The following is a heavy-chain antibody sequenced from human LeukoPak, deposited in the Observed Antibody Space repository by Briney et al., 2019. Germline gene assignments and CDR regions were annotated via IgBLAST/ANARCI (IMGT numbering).Heavy chain of an antibody. Sequence: GSLRLSCAASGFTFSSYWMSWVRQAPGKGLEWVANIKQDGSEKYYVDSVKGRFTISRDNAKNSLYLQMNSLRAEDTAVYYCARDSYSSSWYSYYYYMDVWGKGTTVTISS. D-gene: IGHD6-13*01. CDR3: ARDSYSSSWYSYYYYMDV. J-gene: IGHJ6*03. V-gene: IGHV3-7*01. CDR2: IKQDGSEK. CDR1: GFTFSSYW.